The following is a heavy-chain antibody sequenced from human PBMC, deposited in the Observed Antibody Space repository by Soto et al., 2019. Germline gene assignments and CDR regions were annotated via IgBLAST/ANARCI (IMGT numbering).Heavy chain of an antibody. D-gene: IGHD6-13*01. CDR3: ARRGSSWSNPLDY. CDR2: IYHSGSS. V-gene: IGHV4-59*08. CDR1: GGSISSYY. J-gene: IGHJ4*02. Sequence: QVQLPESGPGLVKPSETLSLTCTVSGGSISSYYWSWIRQPPGKGLEWIGYIYHSGSSNYNPSLKSRVTISIDTSKNQFSLKLTSVTAADTAVYYCARRGSSWSNPLDYWGQGTLVTVSS.